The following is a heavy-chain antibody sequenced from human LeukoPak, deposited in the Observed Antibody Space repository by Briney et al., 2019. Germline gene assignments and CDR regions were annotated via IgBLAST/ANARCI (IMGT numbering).Heavy chain of an antibody. Sequence: AGSLRLSCAASGFTFSSYAMSWVRQAPGKGLEWVSAISGSGGSTYYADSVKGRFTISRDNSKNTLYLQMNSLRAEDTAVYYCAKDPPPEYQLLTYFDYWGQGTLVTVSS. D-gene: IGHD2-2*01. CDR1: GFTFSSYA. CDR2: ISGSGGST. V-gene: IGHV3-23*01. J-gene: IGHJ4*02. CDR3: AKDPPPEYQLLTYFDY.